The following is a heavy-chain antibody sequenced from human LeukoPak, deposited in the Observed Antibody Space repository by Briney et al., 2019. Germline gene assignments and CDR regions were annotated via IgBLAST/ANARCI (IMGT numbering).Heavy chain of an antibody. J-gene: IGHJ4*02. V-gene: IGHV3-7*01. D-gene: IGHD3-16*01. CDR2: INQDGGEK. CDR1: GFTFSGSW. CDR3: ARYRHLYY. Sequence: RGSLRLSCAASGFTFSGSWMSWVRQAPGKGLEWVASINQDGGEKYSLDSVKGRFTISRDNTKSSLYLQMNSLRAEDTAMYYCARYRHLYYWGQGTLVTVSS.